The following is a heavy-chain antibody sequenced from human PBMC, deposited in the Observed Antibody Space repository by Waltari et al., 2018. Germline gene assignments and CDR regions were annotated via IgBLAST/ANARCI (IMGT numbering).Heavy chain of an antibody. CDR2: IKQDGSEK. CDR3: ARDMDCSGGSCYSFDY. J-gene: IGHJ4*02. V-gene: IGHV3-7*01. D-gene: IGHD2-15*01. CDR1: GFPFSSYW. Sequence: EVQLVESGGGLVQPGGSLRLSCAASGFPFSSYWMSWVRQAPGKGLEWVANIKQDGSEKYYVDSVKGRFTISRDNAKNSLYLQMNSLRAEDTAVYYCARDMDCSGGSCYSFDYWGQGTLVTVSS.